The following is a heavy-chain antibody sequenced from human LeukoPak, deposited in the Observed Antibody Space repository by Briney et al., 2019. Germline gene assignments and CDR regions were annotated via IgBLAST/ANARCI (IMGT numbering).Heavy chain of an antibody. J-gene: IGHJ4*02. V-gene: IGHV4-59*01. CDR3: ARGLRSMVRGVIAFYFDY. Sequence: SETLSLTCTVSGGSISSYYWSWIRQPPGKGLEWIGYIYYSGSTNYNPSLKSRVTISVDTSKNQFSLKLSSVTAADTAVYYCARGLRSMVRGVIAFYFDYWGQGTLVTVSS. D-gene: IGHD3-10*01. CDR2: IYYSGST. CDR1: GGSISSYY.